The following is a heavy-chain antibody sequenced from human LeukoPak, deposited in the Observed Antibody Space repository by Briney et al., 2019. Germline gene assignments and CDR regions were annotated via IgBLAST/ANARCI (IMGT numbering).Heavy chain of an antibody. CDR2: ISGSSGTI. CDR3: ARRSEFGVLYYMDI. J-gene: IGHJ6*03. D-gene: IGHD3-16*01. V-gene: IGHV3-48*01. CDR1: GFTFSSYS. Sequence: GGSLRLSCVASGFTFSSYSMNWVRQAPGKGLEWVSYISGSSGTIYYADSVKGRFTISRDNAKNSLYLQMLSLRAEDTAVCYCARRSEFGVLYYMDIWGKGTTVTVSS.